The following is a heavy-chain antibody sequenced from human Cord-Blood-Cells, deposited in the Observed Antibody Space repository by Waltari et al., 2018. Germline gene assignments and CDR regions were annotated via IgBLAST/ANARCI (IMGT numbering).Heavy chain of an antibody. CDR1: GGSFSGYY. V-gene: IGHV4-34*01. Sequence: QVQLQQWGAGLLKPSETLSLTCAVYGGSFSGYYWSWIRQPPVKGLEWSGESNHSGSTNYTPSLKSRVTISVDTSKNQFSLKLSSVTAADTAVYYCARGRVAYYYDSSGDYYYGMDVWGQGTTVTVSS. D-gene: IGHD3-22*01. CDR3: ARGRVAYYYDSSGDYYYGMDV. J-gene: IGHJ6*02. CDR2: SNHSGST.